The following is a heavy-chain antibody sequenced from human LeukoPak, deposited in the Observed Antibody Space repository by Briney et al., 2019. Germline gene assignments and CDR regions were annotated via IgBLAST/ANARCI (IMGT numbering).Heavy chain of an antibody. Sequence: PRGSLRLSCAASGFTFSSYAMSWVRQAPGEGLEWVSAVSGSGGSTYYADSVKGRFTISRDNSKNTLYLQMNSLRAEDTAVYYCAKGPGRYYDSSGYIDYWGQGTLVTVSS. V-gene: IGHV3-23*01. CDR3: AKGPGRYYDSSGYIDY. CDR1: GFTFSSYA. D-gene: IGHD3-22*01. CDR2: VSGSGGST. J-gene: IGHJ4*02.